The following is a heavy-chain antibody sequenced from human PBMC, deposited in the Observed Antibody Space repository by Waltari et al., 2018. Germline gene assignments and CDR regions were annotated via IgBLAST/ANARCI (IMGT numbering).Heavy chain of an antibody. D-gene: IGHD2-2*01. CDR3: ARALSKCSSTSCYYWFDP. J-gene: IGHJ5*02. V-gene: IGHV1-2*02. CDR2: FNPNNGGT. CDR1: GYTFTGYY. Sequence: QVQLVQSGAEVKKPGASVKVSCKASGYTFTGYYMHWVRQAPGQGLEWMGWFNPNNGGTNYAQKFQGRVTMTRDTSISTAYMELSRLRSDDTAVYYCARALSKCSSTSCYYWFDPWGQGTLVTVSS.